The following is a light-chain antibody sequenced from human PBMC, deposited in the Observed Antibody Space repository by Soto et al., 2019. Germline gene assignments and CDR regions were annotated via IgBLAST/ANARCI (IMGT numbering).Light chain of an antibody. J-gene: IGLJ1*01. CDR2: TNN. CDR3: ATWDDRLKGV. Sequence: QSVLTQPPSASGTPGQRVTISCSGSTSNIGSHSVNWFQHLPGTAPKLLIITNNQRPSGVPDRFSGYKSGTSASLVISGLQSEDEADYYCATWDDRLKGVFGTGTKVTV. CDR1: TSNIGSHS. V-gene: IGLV1-44*01.